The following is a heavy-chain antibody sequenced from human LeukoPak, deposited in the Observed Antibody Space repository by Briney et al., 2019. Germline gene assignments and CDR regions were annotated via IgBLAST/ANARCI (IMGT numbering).Heavy chain of an antibody. CDR3: ARWSWDGSGWYVKGVDWFDP. D-gene: IGHD6-19*01. CDR1: GGTFSSYA. V-gene: IGHV1-69*13. CDR2: IIPIFGTA. J-gene: IGHJ5*02. Sequence: SVKVSCKASGGTFSSYAISWVRQAPGQGLEWMGGIIPIFGTANYAQKFQGRVTITADESTSTAYMELSSLRSEDTAVYYCARWSWDGSGWYVKGVDWFDPWGQGTLVTVSS.